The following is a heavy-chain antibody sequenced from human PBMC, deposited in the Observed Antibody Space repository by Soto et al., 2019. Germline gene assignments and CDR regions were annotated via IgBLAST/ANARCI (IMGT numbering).Heavy chain of an antibody. Sequence: SSETLSLTCSVSGVSITGSYWSWIRQPPGKTLEWIGYVYHSGTTTYNPSLKSRVSISVDTSKNQFSLRLTSVIAADTAVYYCARDMTYGDGSLAGCDYWGQGILVTVSS. D-gene: IGHD1-26*01. V-gene: IGHV4-59*01. CDR2: VYHSGTT. CDR3: ARDMTYGDGSLAGCDY. CDR1: GVSITGSY. J-gene: IGHJ4*02.